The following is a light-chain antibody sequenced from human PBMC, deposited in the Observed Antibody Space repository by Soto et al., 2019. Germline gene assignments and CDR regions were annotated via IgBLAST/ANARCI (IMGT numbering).Light chain of an antibody. CDR3: HLYNTYSPT. CDR2: KAS. V-gene: IGKV1-5*03. J-gene: IGKJ2*01. CDR1: QTIGTW. Sequence: DIQLTQSPSTLSASVGDRVIITCRASQTIGTWLAWYQERPGKATKLLIYKASTLERGVPSRFSGSGSGTEFTLSISNLQPEDFATYYSHLYNTYSPTLGQGTKLDI.